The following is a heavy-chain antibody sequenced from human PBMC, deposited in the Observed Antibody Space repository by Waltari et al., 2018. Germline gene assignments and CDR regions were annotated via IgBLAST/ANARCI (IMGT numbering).Heavy chain of an antibody. D-gene: IGHD1-1*01. CDR3: ALDFGGNEDY. Sequence: EVQLVESGGGLVPPGGSLGLSCAVSGFTFSSYWMHWVRQAPGKGLVWVSRITPDGSKINYADSVGGRFTISRDNAKNTLYLQMDSLRAEDTALYYCALDFGGNEDYWGQGILVTVSS. CDR1: GFTFSSYW. J-gene: IGHJ4*02. V-gene: IGHV3-74*01. CDR2: ITPDGSKI.